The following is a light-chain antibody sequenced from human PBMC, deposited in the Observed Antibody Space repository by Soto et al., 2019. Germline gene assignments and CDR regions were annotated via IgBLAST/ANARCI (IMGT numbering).Light chain of an antibody. V-gene: IGKV3-20*01. CDR2: GAS. J-gene: IGKJ5*01. Sequence: IVLTQSPSTLSLSPGEKVTLSCRASQSVSSTYLAWYQQKPGQAPRLLIYGASSRATGIPDRFSGSGSGTDFTLTISRLEPEDFAVYYCQQYGSSITFGQGARLEIK. CDR1: QSVSSTY. CDR3: QQYGSSIT.